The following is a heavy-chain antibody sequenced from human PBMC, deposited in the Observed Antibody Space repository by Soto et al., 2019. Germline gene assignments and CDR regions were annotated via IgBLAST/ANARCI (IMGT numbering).Heavy chain of an antibody. D-gene: IGHD2-2*01. CDR1: GFIFNNYA. CDR2: ISANSGNT. CDR3: ARAGAGYCSSTSCSKIPSYYYGMDV. V-gene: IGHV1-18*04. Sequence: XSVKVSCKAFGFIFNNYAISWVRQAPGQGLEWMGWISANSGNTNYAQKLQGRVTMTTDTSTSTAYMELRSLRSDDTAVYYCARAGAGYCSSTSCSKIPSYYYGMDVWGQGSTVTVSS. J-gene: IGHJ6*02.